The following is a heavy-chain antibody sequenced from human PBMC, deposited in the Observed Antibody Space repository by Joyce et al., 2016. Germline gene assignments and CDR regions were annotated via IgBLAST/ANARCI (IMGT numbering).Heavy chain of an antibody. CDR3: ARTQYMGGDYYFDC. V-gene: IGHV4-39*01. CDR2: VYYSGST. Sequence: QLQLQESGPGLVKPSETLSLTCTVSGGSVSNDSYYWGWIRQPPGKGLEWIGSVYYSGSTFYSPSLKSRVTISVDTPKNQFSLKVNPVTAADTAVYYCARTQYMGGDYYFDCWGQGTLVTVSS. J-gene: IGHJ4*02. D-gene: IGHD4-17*01. CDR1: GGSVSNDSYY.